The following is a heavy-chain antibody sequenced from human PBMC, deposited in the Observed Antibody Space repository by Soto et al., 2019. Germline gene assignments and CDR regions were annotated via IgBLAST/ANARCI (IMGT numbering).Heavy chain of an antibody. J-gene: IGHJ6*02. D-gene: IGHD3-10*01. CDR2: IYHSGST. Sequence: TLXLTCSCSGGAIGSRNWWSGVRQPPGKGLEWIGEIYHSGSTTYNPSLKSRVTISVDKSKNQFSLKLSSVTAADTAVYYCARSPYYAYYNNYGMDDCGQGTTVTVS. V-gene: IGHV4-4*02. CDR3: ARSPYYAYYNNYGMDD. CDR1: GGAIGSRNW.